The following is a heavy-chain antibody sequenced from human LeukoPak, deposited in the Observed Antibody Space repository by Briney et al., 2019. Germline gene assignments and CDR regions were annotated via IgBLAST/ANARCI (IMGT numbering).Heavy chain of an antibody. CDR1: GFTFSSYG. D-gene: IGHD6-13*01. CDR3: AKPGLPGYSSSWLDY. V-gene: IGHV3-30*18. Sequence: GGSLRLSCAASGFTFSSYGMHWVRQVPGKGLEWVAVISYDGSNKYYADSVKGRFTISRDNSKNTLYLQMNSLRAEDTAVYYCAKPGLPGYSSSWLDYWGQGTLVTVSS. CDR2: ISYDGSNK. J-gene: IGHJ4*02.